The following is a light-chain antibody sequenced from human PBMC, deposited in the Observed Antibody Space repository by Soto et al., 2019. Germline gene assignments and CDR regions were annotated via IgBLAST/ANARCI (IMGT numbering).Light chain of an antibody. J-gene: IGKJ1*01. V-gene: IGKV1-8*01. CDR2: AAS. CDR3: QQYYSYPWT. CDR1: QGISSY. Sequence: AIRMTQSPSSFSASTGDRVTITCRASQGISSYLAWYQQKPGKAPKLLIYAASTLQSGVPSSFSGSGSGTDCTRTISCLKYEDFATYYGQQYYSYPWTFGQGTKVEIK.